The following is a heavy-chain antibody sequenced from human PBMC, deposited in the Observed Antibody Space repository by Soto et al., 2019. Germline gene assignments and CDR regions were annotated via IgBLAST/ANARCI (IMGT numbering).Heavy chain of an antibody. D-gene: IGHD1-26*01. CDR2: ISHGGIRK. J-gene: IGHJ4*02. CDR1: VFSFTDYG. V-gene: IGHV3-30*18. CDR3: VKDWVGGSNRHQLDY. Sequence: GGSLRLSCAAAVFSFTDYGMHWVRQGPGKGLEWVAAISHGGIRKHYADSVKGRFTISTDNSKKTVYLHLRSLRRDDTAKYSSVKDWVGGSNRHQLDYWGQGTVVTVSS.